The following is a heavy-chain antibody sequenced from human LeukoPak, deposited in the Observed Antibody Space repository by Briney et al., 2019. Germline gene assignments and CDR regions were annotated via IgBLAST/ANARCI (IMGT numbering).Heavy chain of an antibody. CDR3: ARHSSLGEMATIRVIDY. CDR1: GYRFTSYW. V-gene: IGHV5-51*01. Sequence: GAALKISFKGSGYRFTSYWIGWVRPMPGKGLEWMGIIYPGGSDTRYSPSFQGQVTISADKSISTAYLQWSSLKASDTAMYYCARHSSLGEMATIRVIDYWGQGTLVTVSS. CDR2: IYPGGSDT. D-gene: IGHD3-16*01. J-gene: IGHJ4*02.